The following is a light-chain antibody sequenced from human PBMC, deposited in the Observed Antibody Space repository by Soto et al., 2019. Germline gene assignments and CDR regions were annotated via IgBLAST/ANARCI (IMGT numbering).Light chain of an antibody. J-gene: IGKJ1*01. CDR2: GAY. CDR1: QSVSSN. Sequence: IVMTQSPCTLSLSPGERATLSFMASQSVSSNYLAWYQQKPGQTPRLLIFGAYTRASGIPGRFSGSGSGTEFTLTISSLQSEDFAVYYCQQYDDWPSFGQGTKVDIK. V-gene: IGKV3-15*01. CDR3: QQYDDWPS.